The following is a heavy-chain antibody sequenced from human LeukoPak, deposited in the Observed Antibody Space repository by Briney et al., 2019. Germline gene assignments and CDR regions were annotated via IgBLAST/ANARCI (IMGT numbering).Heavy chain of an antibody. CDR2: IDPGDSYT. V-gene: IGHV5-10-1*01. J-gene: IGHJ4*02. CDR3: ARHYSSGSDFDY. D-gene: IGHD6-19*01. CDR1: GDSFTRYW. Sequence: GESLKFSCKGSGDSFTRYWISWVREMPGKGLEWMGRIDPGDSYTNYSPSFQGHVAISADKSISTAYLQWSSLKASDTAMYYCARHYSSGSDFDYWGQGTLVTVSS.